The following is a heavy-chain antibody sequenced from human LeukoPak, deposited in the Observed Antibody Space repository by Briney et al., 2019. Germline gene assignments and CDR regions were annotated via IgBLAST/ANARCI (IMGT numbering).Heavy chain of an antibody. J-gene: IGHJ4*02. CDR2: ISSTSSYI. D-gene: IGHD3-22*01. CDR3: ARLITLIANDF. V-gene: IGHV3-21*01. Sequence: KPGGSLRLSCAASGFTFSSYTMSWVRQAPGKGLEWVSSISSTSSYISYADSVRGRFTISRDNAKNSLYLQMNSLRAEDTAVYYCARLITLIANDFWGQGTLVTVSS. CDR1: GFTFSSYT.